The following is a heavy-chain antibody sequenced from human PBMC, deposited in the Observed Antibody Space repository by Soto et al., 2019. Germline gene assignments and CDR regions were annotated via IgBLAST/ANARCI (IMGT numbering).Heavy chain of an antibody. J-gene: IGHJ4*02. CDR3: ARGRRVGYCSGGSCEPDFDY. V-gene: IGHV4-59*01. CDR2: IYYSGST. D-gene: IGHD2-15*01. CDR1: GGSISSYY. Sequence: SETLSLTCTVSGGSISSYYWSWIRQPPGKGLEWIGYIYYSGSTNYSPSLKSRVTISVDTSKNQFSLKLSSVTAADTAVYYCARGRRVGYCSGGSCEPDFDYWGQGTLVTVSS.